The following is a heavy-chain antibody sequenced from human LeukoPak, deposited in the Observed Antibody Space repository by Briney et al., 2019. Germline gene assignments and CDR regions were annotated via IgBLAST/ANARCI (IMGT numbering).Heavy chain of an antibody. CDR3: ARTPRDGCNSYYFDY. D-gene: IGHD5-24*01. CDR2: ISSSSSTI. Sequence: QPGGSLRLSCTASGFTFSSYWMTWVRQAPGKGLEWVSYISSSSSTIYYADSVKGRFTISRDNAKNSLYLQMNSLRAEDTAVYYCARTPRDGCNSYYFDYWGQGTLVTVSS. V-gene: IGHV3-48*01. CDR1: GFTFSSYW. J-gene: IGHJ4*02.